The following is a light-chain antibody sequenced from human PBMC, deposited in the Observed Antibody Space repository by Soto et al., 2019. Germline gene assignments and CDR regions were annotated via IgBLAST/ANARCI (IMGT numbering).Light chain of an antibody. CDR1: QSVSNNY. J-gene: IGKJ1*01. CDR3: QQYGSSGT. CDR2: GAS. V-gene: IGKV3-20*01. Sequence: ELVLTQSPGTLSLSPGERAHISCRASQSVSNNYLAWYQQKPGQAPRLLIYGASNRATGIPDRFSGSGSGTDSTLTISRLEPEDFAVYYCQQYGSSGTFGQGTKVDIK.